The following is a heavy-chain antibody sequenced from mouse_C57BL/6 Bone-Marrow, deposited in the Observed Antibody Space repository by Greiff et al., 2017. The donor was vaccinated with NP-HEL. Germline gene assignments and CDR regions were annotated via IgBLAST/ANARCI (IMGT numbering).Heavy chain of an antibody. CDR1: GYTFTSYW. CDR3: ASRAITTVEAPPYAIDY. CDR2: IHPNSGST. Sequence: VQLQQPGAELVKPGASVKLSCKASGYTFTSYWMHWVKQRPGQGLEWIGMIHPNSGSTNYNEKFKSKATLTVDKSSSTAYMQLSSLTSEDSAVYYCASRAITTVEAPPYAIDYWGQGTSVTVSS. J-gene: IGHJ4*01. V-gene: IGHV1-64*01. D-gene: IGHD1-1*01.